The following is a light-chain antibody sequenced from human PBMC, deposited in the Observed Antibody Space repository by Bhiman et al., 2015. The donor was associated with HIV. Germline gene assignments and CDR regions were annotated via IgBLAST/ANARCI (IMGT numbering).Light chain of an antibody. V-gene: IGLV1-36*01. CDR3: AAWDDSLHGLA. J-gene: IGLJ2*01. Sequence: QSVLTQPPSVSEVPRQRVTISCSGSSSNIGKNPVNWFQQVPGKAPKLLIYYDDLLSSGVSDRFSASKAGTSASLAISGLQSEDEAEYFCAAWDDSLHGLAFGGGTKLTVL. CDR2: YDD. CDR1: SSNIGKNP.